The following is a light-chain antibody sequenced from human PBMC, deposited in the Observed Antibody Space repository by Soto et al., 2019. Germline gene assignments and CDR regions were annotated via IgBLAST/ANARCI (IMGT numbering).Light chain of an antibody. Sequence: EIVLTQSPATLSLSPGERATLSCRASQSISSYLAWYQQKPGQAPRLLIYDASNRATGIPDRFSGSGSGTDFTLTISRLEPEDFAVYYCQQYNNWPPITFGQGTRLEIK. CDR3: QQYNNWPPIT. CDR2: DAS. CDR1: QSISSY. V-gene: IGKV3-11*01. J-gene: IGKJ5*01.